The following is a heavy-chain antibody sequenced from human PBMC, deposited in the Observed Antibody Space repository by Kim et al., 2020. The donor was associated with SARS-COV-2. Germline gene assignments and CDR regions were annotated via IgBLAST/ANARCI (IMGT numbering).Heavy chain of an antibody. J-gene: IGHJ5*02. Sequence: VASGKGRFNISRENSKNTLYLQMNSLRAEDTAVYYCARDDYGDYLNWFDPWGQGTLVTVSS. D-gene: IGHD4-17*01. V-gene: IGHV3-30*01. CDR3: ARDDYGDYLNWFDP.